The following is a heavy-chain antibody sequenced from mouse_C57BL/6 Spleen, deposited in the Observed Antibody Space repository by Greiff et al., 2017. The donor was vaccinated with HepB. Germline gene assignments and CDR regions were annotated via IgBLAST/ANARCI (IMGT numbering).Heavy chain of an antibody. CDR2: IDPETGGT. CDR3: TRKNYFDY. Sequence: LSCKASGYTFTDYEMHWVKQTPVHGLEWIGAIDPETGGTGYNQKFKGKAILTADKSSSTAYMELRSLTSEDSAVYYCTRKNYFDYWGQGTTLTVSS. V-gene: IGHV1-15*01. CDR1: GYTFTDYE. J-gene: IGHJ2*01.